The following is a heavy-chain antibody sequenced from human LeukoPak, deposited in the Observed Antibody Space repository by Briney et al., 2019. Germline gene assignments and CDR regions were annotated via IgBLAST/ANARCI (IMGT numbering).Heavy chain of an antibody. Sequence: SGGSLRLSCAASGFPFSSYSMTWVRQAPGKGLEWVANIKPDGTTKFYVDSVKGRFTISRDNALNSLYLQMNSLRAEDTAIYYCARSIPYGTTWYGRSDYGGQGTLVTVSS. V-gene: IGHV3-7*03. CDR2: IKPDGTTK. J-gene: IGHJ4*02. D-gene: IGHD6-13*01. CDR1: GFPFSSYS. CDR3: ARSIPYGTTWYGRSDY.